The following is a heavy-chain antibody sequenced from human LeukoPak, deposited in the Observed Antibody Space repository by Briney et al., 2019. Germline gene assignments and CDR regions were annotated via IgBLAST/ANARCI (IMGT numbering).Heavy chain of an antibody. Sequence: VKVSCKASGGTFSSYAISWVRQAPGQGLEWMGGIIPIFGTANYAQKFQGRVTITADESTSTAYMELSSLRSEDTAVYYCARYIGGGGIRYYYGMGVWGQGTTVIVSS. V-gene: IGHV1-69*13. CDR1: GGTFSSYA. CDR2: IIPIFGTA. D-gene: IGHD2-15*01. CDR3: ARYIGGGGIRYYYGMGV. J-gene: IGHJ6*02.